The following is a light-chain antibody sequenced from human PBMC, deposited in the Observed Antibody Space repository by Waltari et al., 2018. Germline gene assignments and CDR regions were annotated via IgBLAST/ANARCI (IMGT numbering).Light chain of an antibody. CDR3: QTWGTGFVI. V-gene: IGLV4-69*02. CDR1: SGHSSYA. Sequence: QPVVTQSSSASPSLGASVKLTCTLDSGHSSYAVAWYQLQAEKGPRFLMKINSDGSHSKGDEIADRFSGSSSGAERFLSISSVQSEDEADYYCQTWGTGFVIFGGGTKLTVL. CDR2: INSDGSH. J-gene: IGLJ2*01.